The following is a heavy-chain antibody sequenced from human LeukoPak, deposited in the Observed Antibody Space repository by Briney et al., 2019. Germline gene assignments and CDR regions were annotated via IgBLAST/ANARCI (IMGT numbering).Heavy chain of an antibody. J-gene: IGHJ6*03. V-gene: IGHV3-23*01. D-gene: IGHD6-19*01. CDR1: GFTFSSYA. CDR3: AKDILGLAVPSSSVRLMDV. CDR2: ISGSGGST. Sequence: GGSLRLSCAASGFTFSSYAMSWVRQAPGKGLEWVSAISGSGGSTYYADSVKGRFTISRDNSKNTLYLQMNSLRAEDTAVYYCAKDILGLAVPSSSVRLMDVWGKGTTVTVSS.